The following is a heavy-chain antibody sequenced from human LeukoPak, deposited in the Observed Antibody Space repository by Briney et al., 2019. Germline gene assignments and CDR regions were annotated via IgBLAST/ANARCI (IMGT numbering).Heavy chain of an antibody. CDR1: GFTVITND. J-gene: IGHJ4*02. D-gene: IGHD1-14*01. CDR2: LYSNGNT. V-gene: IGHV3-53*01. CDR3: ARGVEPLAANTLAY. Sequence: GSLRLSCAASGFTVITNDMTWVRQAPGKGLEWVSVLYSNGNTKYADSVQGRFTISRDNSKNTLYLEMNSLSPDDTAVYYCARGVEPLAANTLAYWGQGTLVTVSS.